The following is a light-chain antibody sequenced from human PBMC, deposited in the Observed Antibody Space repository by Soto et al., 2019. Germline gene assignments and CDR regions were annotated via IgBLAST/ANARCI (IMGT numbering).Light chain of an antibody. J-gene: IGLJ2*01. V-gene: IGLV2-23*03. CDR2: EGS. CDR1: SSDVGNYNL. CDR3: CSYAGSFTFDV. Sequence: QSALTQPASVSGSPGQSITISCTGTSSDVGNYNLVSWYQQFPGKAPKLIIYEGSRRPSGVSNRFSGSKSGNTASLTLSGLPSEDEADYYCCSYAGSFTFDVFGGGTKLTVL.